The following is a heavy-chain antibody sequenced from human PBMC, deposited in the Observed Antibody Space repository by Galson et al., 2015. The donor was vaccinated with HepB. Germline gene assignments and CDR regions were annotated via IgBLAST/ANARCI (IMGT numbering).Heavy chain of an antibody. CDR1: GFTVSSSS. CDR2: IHPGGGT. J-gene: IGHJ6*02. D-gene: IGHD3-3*01. CDR3: ARERGRTVFGVVTQRDGMDV. Sequence: SLRLSCAASGFTVSSSSMTWVRQAPGKGLEWVSIIHPGGGTYYADSVKGRFTISRDNSKNTLYLQMNSLRAEDTAVYYCARERGRTVFGVVTQRDGMDVWGQGTTVTVSS. V-gene: IGHV3-66*02.